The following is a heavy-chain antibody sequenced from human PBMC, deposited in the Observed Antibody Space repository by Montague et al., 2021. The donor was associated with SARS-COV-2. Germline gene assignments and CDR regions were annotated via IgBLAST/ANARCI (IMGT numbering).Heavy chain of an antibody. Sequence: SETRSLTCTVSGGSTARRYWNWVRKCPRQRSRWIRNVYYNVYTKYNHSLQSRVTISIDTSENQFSLRLNSVTAADTAVYFCARGWAFDPWGQGRLVTVSS. CDR1: GGSTARRY. D-gene: IGHD6-19*01. V-gene: IGHV4-59*08. J-gene: IGHJ3*01. CDR3: ARGWAFDP. CDR2: VYYNVYT.